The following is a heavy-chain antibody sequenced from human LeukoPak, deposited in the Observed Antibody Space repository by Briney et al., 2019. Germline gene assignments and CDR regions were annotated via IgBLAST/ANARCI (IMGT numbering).Heavy chain of an antibody. Sequence: PGGSLRLSCAASGFTFSTYGMNWVRQAPGKGLDWVAAISYDGSNEFYADSVNGRFTISRDNSKNTLYLQMNSLSAEDTAVYYCAKGQGLYAPLRNYGMDVSGHGATVTVSS. V-gene: IGHV3-30*18. D-gene: IGHD2-2*01. CDR2: ISYDGSNE. J-gene: IGHJ6*02. CDR3: AKGQGLYAPLRNYGMDV. CDR1: GFTFSTYG.